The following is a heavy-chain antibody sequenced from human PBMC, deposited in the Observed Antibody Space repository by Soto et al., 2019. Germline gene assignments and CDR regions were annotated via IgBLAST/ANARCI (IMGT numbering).Heavy chain of an antibody. CDR3: THFAR. D-gene: IGHD6-6*01. CDR2: VKSRTDGGTT. Sequence: EVQLVESGGGLVKPGGSLRLSCAASRFTFRDAWMSWVRQVPGRGLEWVGRVKSRTDGGTTDYAAPVKGRFSISRDDSKDTLYLHMNSLKTEDTAVYYCTHFARWGQGTLVTVSS. V-gene: IGHV3-15*01. CDR1: RFTFRDAW. J-gene: IGHJ4*02.